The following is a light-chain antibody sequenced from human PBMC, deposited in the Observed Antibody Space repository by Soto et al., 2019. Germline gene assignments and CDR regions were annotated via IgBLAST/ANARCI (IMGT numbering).Light chain of an antibody. CDR3: QQYGSSPIT. J-gene: IGKJ5*01. Sequence: EIVLTQSPATLSLSPGKRATLFCRASQSVSSYLAWYQQKHGQAPRLLIYGASSRATGIPDRFSGSGYGTDFNLTISRLETEDFAVYYCQQYGSSPITFGQGTRLEIK. CDR2: GAS. V-gene: IGKV3-20*01. CDR1: QSVSSY.